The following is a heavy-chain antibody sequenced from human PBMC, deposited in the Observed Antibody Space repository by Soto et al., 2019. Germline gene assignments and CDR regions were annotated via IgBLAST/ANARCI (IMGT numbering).Heavy chain of an antibody. Sequence: QVQLQESGPGLVKPSQTLSLTCTVSGDSMGSGDYYWTWIRQPPVKGLEWIGYIYYIGTTFYNPSLESRVNISIDTSKNHFSLRLTSVTAADTAVYYCSRGSTYSGFLTWGQGTLVTVSS. CDR2: IYYIGTT. CDR1: GDSMGSGDYY. J-gene: IGHJ5*02. V-gene: IGHV4-30-4*01. CDR3: SRGSTYSGFLT. D-gene: IGHD3-10*01.